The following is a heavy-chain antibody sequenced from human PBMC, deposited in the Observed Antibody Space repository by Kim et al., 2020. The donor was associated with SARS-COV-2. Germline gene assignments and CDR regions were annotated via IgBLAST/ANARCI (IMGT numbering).Heavy chain of an antibody. V-gene: IGHV3-30*02. J-gene: IGHJ6*02. CDR3: TKRGATTGTMYYYGLDV. CDR1: GFTLGNYG. D-gene: IGHD6-13*01. Sequence: GGSLRLSCAASGFTLGNYGGHWVRQAPGKGLEWVAFISHDGSQAYYRDSVKGRFMISRDNLKNTMFLEMNSLGAEDTGVYYCTKRGATTGTMYYYGLDVWGQGTTVTVSS. CDR2: ISHDGSQA.